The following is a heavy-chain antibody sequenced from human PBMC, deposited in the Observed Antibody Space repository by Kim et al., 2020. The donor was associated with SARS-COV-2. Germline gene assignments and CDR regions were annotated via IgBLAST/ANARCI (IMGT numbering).Heavy chain of an antibody. J-gene: IGHJ6*02. CDR2: ISGSGGST. CDR1: GFTFSSYA. V-gene: IGHV3-23*01. CDR3: AKDQGLPSVSIAAAGTDYYYGMDV. D-gene: IGHD6-13*01. Sequence: GGSLRLSCAASGFTFSSYAMSWVRQAPGKGLEWVSAISGSGGSTYYADSVKGRFTISRDNSKNTLYLQMNSLRAEDTAVYYCAKDQGLPSVSIAAAGTDYYYGMDVWGQGTTVTVSS.